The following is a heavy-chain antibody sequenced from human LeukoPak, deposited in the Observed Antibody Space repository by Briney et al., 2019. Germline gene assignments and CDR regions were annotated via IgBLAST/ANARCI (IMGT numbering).Heavy chain of an antibody. V-gene: IGHV4-30-2*01. CDR3: ARGHCSGGSCPRAFDI. CDR1: GGSISSGGYS. D-gene: IGHD2-15*01. Sequence: PSETLSLTCAVSGGSISSGGYSWSWIRQPPGKGLEWIGYIYHSGSTNYNPSLKSRVTISVDTSKNQFSLKLSSVTAADTAVYYCARGHCSGGSCPRAFDIWGQGTMVTVSS. J-gene: IGHJ3*02. CDR2: IYHSGST.